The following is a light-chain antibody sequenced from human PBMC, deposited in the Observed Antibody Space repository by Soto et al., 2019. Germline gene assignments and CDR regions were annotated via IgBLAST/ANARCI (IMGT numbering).Light chain of an antibody. V-gene: IGKV1-39*01. CDR2: AAF. J-gene: IGKJ1*01. CDR3: QQSYSTPGT. CDR1: QSISSY. Sequence: DIQMTQSPSSLSASVGDRVTITCRASQSISSYLNWYQQKPGKAPKLLIYAAFSLHSGVPSRFSGSGSGTDFTLTISSLQTEDFATYYCQQSYSTPGTFGQGTKVEIK.